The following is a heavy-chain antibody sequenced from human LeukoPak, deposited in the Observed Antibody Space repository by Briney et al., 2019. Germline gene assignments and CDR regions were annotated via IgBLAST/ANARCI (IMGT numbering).Heavy chain of an antibody. CDR3: AKEGRSLQTY. V-gene: IGHV3-7*03. CDR1: GFTFSRCI. Sequence: GGSLRLSCAASGFTFSRCIMNWARQAPGKGLEWVANIKEDGTETYYVDSVKGRFTISRDNAKNSLYLQMNSLRVEDTAVYYCAKEGRSLQTYWGQGTLVTVSS. J-gene: IGHJ4*02. D-gene: IGHD5-24*01. CDR2: IKEDGTET.